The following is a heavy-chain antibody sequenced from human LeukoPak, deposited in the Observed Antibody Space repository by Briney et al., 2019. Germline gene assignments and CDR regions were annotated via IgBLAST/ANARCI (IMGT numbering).Heavy chain of an antibody. D-gene: IGHD3-10*01. CDR3: ATGRSSGVGASDY. CDR1: GFTFSNAW. CDR2: IKSKTDGGAT. Sequence: PGGSLRLSCATSGFTFSNAWMNWVRQAPGKGLEWVGRIKSKTDGGATDYAAPVKGRFTISRDDSKNTLSLQMNSLRTEDTALYYCATGRSSGVGASDYWGQGTLVTVSS. J-gene: IGHJ4*02. V-gene: IGHV3-15*07.